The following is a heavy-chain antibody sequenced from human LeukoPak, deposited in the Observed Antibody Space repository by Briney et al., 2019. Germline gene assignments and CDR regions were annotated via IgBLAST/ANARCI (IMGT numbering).Heavy chain of an antibody. CDR1: GGTFSSHS. V-gene: IGHV1-69*01. CDR3: ARPRTYYDSWSGYPPFDY. Sequence: GASVKVSCKASGGTFSSHSFNWVRQAPGRGLEWMGGIIPMSSTTKYAQNFQGRVTITADESTSTAFMELSSLRPEDTAVYFCARPRTYYDSWSGYPPFDYWGQGTLVTVSS. J-gene: IGHJ4*02. CDR2: IIPMSSTT. D-gene: IGHD3-3*01.